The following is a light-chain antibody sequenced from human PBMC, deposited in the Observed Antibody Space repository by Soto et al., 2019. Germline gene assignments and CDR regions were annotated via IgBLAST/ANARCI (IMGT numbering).Light chain of an antibody. Sequence: DIQLTQSPSSLSASVGDRVTITCQGSKDITNYLHWYQQKPGNAPKLLIYDASNLETGVPSRFSGSGSGTDFTFTISSLQPEDIATYYCQQYDNIPYTFGQGTKLEMK. J-gene: IGKJ2*01. CDR3: QQYDNIPYT. V-gene: IGKV1-33*01. CDR2: DAS. CDR1: KDITNY.